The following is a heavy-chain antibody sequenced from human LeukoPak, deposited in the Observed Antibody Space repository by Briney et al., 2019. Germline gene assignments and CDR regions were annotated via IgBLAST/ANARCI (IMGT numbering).Heavy chain of an antibody. J-gene: IGHJ4*02. Sequence: ASVKVSCKASGYTFTGYYMYWVRQAPGQGLEWMGIINPSGGSTSYVQKFQGRVTMTRDMSTSTVYMELSSLRSEGTAVYYCARGYYDSSGYYHQPFDYWGQGTLVTVSS. CDR2: INPSGGST. D-gene: IGHD3-22*01. CDR3: ARGYYDSSGYYHQPFDY. CDR1: GYTFTGYY. V-gene: IGHV1-46*01.